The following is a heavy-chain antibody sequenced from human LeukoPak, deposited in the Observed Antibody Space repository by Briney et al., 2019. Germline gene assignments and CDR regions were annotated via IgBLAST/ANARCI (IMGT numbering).Heavy chain of an antibody. CDR1: GFTFSTSA. CDR2: ISSSTSHI. J-gene: IGHJ4*02. V-gene: IGHV3-21*01. D-gene: IGHD6-13*01. CDR3: ARWPIAAAPPVYYFDY. Sequence: GGSLRLSCAASGFTFSTSAMSWVRQAPGKGLEWVSSISSSTSHIYYADSVTGRFTISRDNAKNSLYLQMNSLRAEDTAVYYCARWPIAAAPPVYYFDYWGQGTLVTVSS.